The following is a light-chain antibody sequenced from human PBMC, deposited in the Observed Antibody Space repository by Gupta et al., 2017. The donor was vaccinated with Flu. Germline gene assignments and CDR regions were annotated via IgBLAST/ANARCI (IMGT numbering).Light chain of an antibody. CDR3: QQRDNWL. V-gene: IGKV3-11*01. CDR1: QSVSSRH. J-gene: IGKJ4*01. Sequence: SPATLSLSTGERVTRSCRDSQSVSSRHLAWDQHKPGQAPRLLIYDAANRATGIPARVSGSGSGTDFTLTISSRQPEDFAVYYCQQRDNWLFGGGTKVEIK. CDR2: DAA.